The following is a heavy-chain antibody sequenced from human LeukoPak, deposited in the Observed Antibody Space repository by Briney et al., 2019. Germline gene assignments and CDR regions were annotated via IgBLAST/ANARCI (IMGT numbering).Heavy chain of an antibody. CDR2: IVPSFGTI. V-gene: IGHV1-69*13. CDR1: GDIFSSNG. Sequence: SVKVSCKASGDIFSSNGINWVRQAPGQGLEWMGRIVPSFGTIDYAQKFQGRVRIIADESTSTAYMELSSLRFEDTAMFYCARGEWYSDRSYYYGMDVWGQGTTVIVSS. D-gene: IGHD3-3*01. J-gene: IGHJ6*02. CDR3: ARGEWYSDRSYYYGMDV.